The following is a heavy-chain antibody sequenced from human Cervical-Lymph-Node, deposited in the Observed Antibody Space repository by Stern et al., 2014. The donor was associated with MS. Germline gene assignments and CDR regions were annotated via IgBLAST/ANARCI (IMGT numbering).Heavy chain of an antibody. CDR2: ITNVGST. V-gene: IGHV3-53*01. CDR1: GFTVSRDY. D-gene: IGHD1-1*01. J-gene: IGHJ4*02. Sequence: VQLVQSGGGVIQPGGSLRLSCTASGFTVSRDYMTWVRQAPGKGLEWVSLITNVGSTFYTDSVKGRFTISGDDSKNTVYLHMTSLRAEDTAMYYCARDTSSPERSDWWGQGTLVTVSS. CDR3: ARDTSSPERSDW.